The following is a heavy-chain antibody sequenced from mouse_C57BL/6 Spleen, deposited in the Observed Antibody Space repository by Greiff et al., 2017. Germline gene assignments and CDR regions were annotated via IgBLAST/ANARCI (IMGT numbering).Heavy chain of an antibody. CDR1: GFSLTSYG. V-gene: IGHV2-9*01. CDR3: AKHPYGSSAYYALDY. J-gene: IGHJ4*01. Sequence: VHLVESGPGLVAPSQSLSITCTVSGFSLTSYGVDWVRQPPGKGLEWLGVIWGGGSTNYNSALMSRLSISKDNSKGQVFLKMTSLQTGDTAMYYCAKHPYGSSAYYALDYWGQGTSVTVSS. CDR2: IWGGGST. D-gene: IGHD1-1*01.